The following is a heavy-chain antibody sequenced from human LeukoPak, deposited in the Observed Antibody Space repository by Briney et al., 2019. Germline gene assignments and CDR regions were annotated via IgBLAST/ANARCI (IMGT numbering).Heavy chain of an antibody. D-gene: IGHD3-10*01. V-gene: IGHV4-4*02. CDR2: IYHSGST. CDR1: GGSISSSNW. CDR3: AREWMVRGVISGAFDI. Sequence: PSETLSLTCAVSGGSISSSNWWSWVRQPPGKGLEWIGEIYHSGSTNYNPSLKSRVTISVDKSKNQFSLKLSSVTAADTAVYYCAREWMVRGVISGAFDIWGQGTMVTVSS. J-gene: IGHJ3*02.